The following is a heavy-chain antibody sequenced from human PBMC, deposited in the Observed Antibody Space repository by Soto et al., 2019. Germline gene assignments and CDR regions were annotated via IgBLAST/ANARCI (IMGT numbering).Heavy chain of an antibody. CDR1: GGTFSSYT. CDR3: ASAVYYYDSSGYQGAFDI. J-gene: IGHJ3*02. D-gene: IGHD3-22*01. Sequence: SVKVSCKASGGTFSSYTISWVRQAPGQGLEWMGRIIPILGIANYAQKFQGRVTITADKSTSTAYMELSSLRSEDTAVYYCASAVYYYDSSGYQGAFDIWGQGTMVTVSS. CDR2: IIPILGIA. V-gene: IGHV1-69*02.